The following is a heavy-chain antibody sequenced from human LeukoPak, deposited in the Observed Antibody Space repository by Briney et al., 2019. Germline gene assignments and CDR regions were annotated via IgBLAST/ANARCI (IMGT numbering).Heavy chain of an antibody. Sequence: GGTLRLPCAASGFTFSSYGMSWVRQAPGKGLEWVSSISSSSSYIYYADSVKGRFTISRDNAKNSLYLQMNSLRAEDTAVYYCARDRGIAAVDYWGQGTLVTVSS. V-gene: IGHV3-21*01. CDR1: GFTFSSYG. J-gene: IGHJ4*02. CDR3: ARDRGIAAVDY. D-gene: IGHD6-13*01. CDR2: ISSSSSYI.